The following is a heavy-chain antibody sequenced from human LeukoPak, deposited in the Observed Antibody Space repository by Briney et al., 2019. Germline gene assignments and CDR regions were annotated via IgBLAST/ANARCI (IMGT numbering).Heavy chain of an antibody. V-gene: IGHV3-23*01. CDR3: ARDTVMRRLAAALPGDF. J-gene: IGHJ4*02. CDR1: GFTLSLYA. CDR2: ISGSGDTT. D-gene: IGHD6-13*01. Sequence: GGSLRLSCAASGFTLSLYAMTWVRQAPGKGLEWVSGISGSGDTTYYADSVKGRFTISRDNSKNSLYLQMSSLRVDDTAMYYCARDTVMRRLAAALPGDFWGQGTLVTVSS.